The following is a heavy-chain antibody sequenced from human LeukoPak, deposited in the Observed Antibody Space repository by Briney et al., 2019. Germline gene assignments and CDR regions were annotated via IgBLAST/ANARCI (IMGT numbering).Heavy chain of an antibody. D-gene: IGHD4-23*01. CDR3: GRSVVTLYWYFDL. V-gene: IGHV4-59*01. CDR1: GGSISGYY. Sequence: PSETLSLTCTVSGGSISGYYYNWIRQPPGKGLEWIGYIYYNGSTNYNPYLKSRVTRSLVPYKDQFSLKLSSVTTADTAVYYCGRSVVTLYWYFDLWGRGTLVTVSS. J-gene: IGHJ2*01. CDR2: IYYNGST.